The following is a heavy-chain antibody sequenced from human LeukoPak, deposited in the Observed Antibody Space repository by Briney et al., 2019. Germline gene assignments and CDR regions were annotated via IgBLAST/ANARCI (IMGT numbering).Heavy chain of an antibody. CDR2: ISAYNGNT. V-gene: IGHV1-18*01. D-gene: IGHD5-18*01. Sequence: ASVKVSCKASGYPFTSYGVRWVRQAPGQGLEWMGWISAYNGNTHYAQKLQGRVTMTTDTSTSTAYMELRSLRSDDTAVYYCAREGIQLWLDLSYWGQGTLVTVSS. CDR1: GYPFTSYG. CDR3: AREGIQLWLDLSY. J-gene: IGHJ4*02.